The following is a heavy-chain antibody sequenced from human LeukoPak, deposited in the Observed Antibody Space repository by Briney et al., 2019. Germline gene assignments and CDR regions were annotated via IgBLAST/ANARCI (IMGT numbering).Heavy chain of an antibody. V-gene: IGHV1-2*02. D-gene: IGHD6-13*01. Sequence: GASVTVSCKASGYTFTGHYLHWVRQAPGQGLEWVGWINPNSGETNYAQKFQGGVTMTRDTFISTAYMELSRLRSDDTAVYYCARAEGGIAAAGTLDPWGQGTLVTVSS. CDR3: ARAEGGIAAAGTLDP. J-gene: IGHJ5*02. CDR1: GYTFTGHY. CDR2: INPNSGET.